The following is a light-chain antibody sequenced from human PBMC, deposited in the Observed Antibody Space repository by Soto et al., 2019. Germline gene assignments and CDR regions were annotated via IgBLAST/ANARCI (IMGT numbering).Light chain of an antibody. CDR1: QSLLHITGETF. J-gene: IGKJ5*01. V-gene: IGKV2D-29*02. CDR3: MQSTQLPPT. CDR2: EVS. Sequence: DVVMTQTPLSLSVAPGQPASISCKSSQSLLHITGETFLFWYLQKPGQSPQLLIYEVSNRVSGVPDRFSGRGSGTDFTLAISRVETDDVGIYYCMQSTQLPPTFGQGTRLGIE.